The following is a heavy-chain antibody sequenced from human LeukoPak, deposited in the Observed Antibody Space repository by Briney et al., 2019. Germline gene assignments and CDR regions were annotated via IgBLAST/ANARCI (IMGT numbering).Heavy chain of an antibody. CDR3: ARPYSSGWFHGPGYAFDI. Sequence: SETLSLTCTVSGGSISSSSYYWGWIRQPPGKGLEWIGRIYYSGSTYYNPSLKSRVTISVDTSKNQFSLKLSSVTAADTAVYYCARPYSSGWFHGPGYAFDIWGQGTMVTVSS. J-gene: IGHJ3*02. D-gene: IGHD6-19*01. CDR1: GGSISSSSYY. CDR2: IYYSGST. V-gene: IGHV4-39*01.